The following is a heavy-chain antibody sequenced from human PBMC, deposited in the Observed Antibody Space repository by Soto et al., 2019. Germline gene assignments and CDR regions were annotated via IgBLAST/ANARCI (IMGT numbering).Heavy chain of an antibody. J-gene: IGHJ6*02. CDR2: IITIFGTA. Sequence: QVQLVQSGAEVKKPGSSVKVSCKASGGTFSSYAISWVRQAPGQGLEWMGGIITIFGTANYAQKFQGRVTITADESTSTDYMELSSLRSEDTAVYYCARDGARASSSSWAPYYYYYGMDVWGQGTTVTVSS. CDR3: ARDGARASSSSWAPYYYYYGMDV. CDR1: GGTFSSYA. D-gene: IGHD6-6*01. V-gene: IGHV1-69*01.